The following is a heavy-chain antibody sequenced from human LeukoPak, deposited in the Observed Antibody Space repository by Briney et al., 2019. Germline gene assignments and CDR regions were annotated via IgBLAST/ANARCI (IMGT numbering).Heavy chain of an antibody. J-gene: IGHJ4*02. D-gene: IGHD2-8*01. CDR2: IYYTGST. Sequence: PSETLSLTCPVSGASISTTNYDWGWIRQPPGRGLEWIGSIYYTGSTYNSPSLKGRVTVSVDTSKNHFSLRLNSVTAADTAVYYCSRHRGRNGGYSFDDWGQGTLVTVSS. CDR3: SRHRGRNGGYSFDD. V-gene: IGHV4-39*01. CDR1: GASISTTNYD.